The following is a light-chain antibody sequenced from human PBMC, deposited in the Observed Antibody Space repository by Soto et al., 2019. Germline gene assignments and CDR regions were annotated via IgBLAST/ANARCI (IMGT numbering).Light chain of an antibody. CDR3: AAWDESLTGPV. V-gene: IGLV1-44*01. CDR2: SNN. CDR1: SSNIGSNT. Sequence: HSVLTQPPSASGTPLERVTSSCSGRSSNIGSNTVNWYQQLPGTAPKLLIYSNNQRPSGVPDRFSGSKSGTSASLAISGHQSEDEAEYYCAAWDESLTGPVFGPATKVTV. J-gene: IGLJ1*01.